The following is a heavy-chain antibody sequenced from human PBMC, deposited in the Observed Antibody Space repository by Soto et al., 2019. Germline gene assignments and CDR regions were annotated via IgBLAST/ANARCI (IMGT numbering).Heavy chain of an antibody. CDR2: IKQDGSEK. V-gene: IGHV3-7*03. CDR3: ARDLRYSSGWYWYFDL. D-gene: IGHD6-19*01. J-gene: IGHJ2*01. CDR1: GFTFSDYY. Sequence: GGSLRLSCAASGFTFSDYYMSWIRQAPGKGLEWVANIKQDGSEKYYVDSVKGRFTISRDNAKNSLYLQMNSLRAEDTAVYYCARDLRYSSGWYWYFDLWGRGTMVTVSS.